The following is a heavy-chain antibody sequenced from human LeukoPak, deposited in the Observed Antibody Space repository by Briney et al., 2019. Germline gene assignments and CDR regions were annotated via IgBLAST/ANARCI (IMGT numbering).Heavy chain of an antibody. V-gene: IGHV1-2*02. Sequence: ASVKVSCKASGYTFTGYYLHWVRQAPGQGLECMGWINPDSGGTNYAQKFQGRVTMTRDTSISTAYLDLSRLRSDDTAVYYCARRLTLVRGVSGTDAFDIWGQGTMVTVSS. J-gene: IGHJ3*02. CDR2: INPDSGGT. D-gene: IGHD3-10*01. CDR1: GYTFTGYY. CDR3: ARRLTLVRGVSGTDAFDI.